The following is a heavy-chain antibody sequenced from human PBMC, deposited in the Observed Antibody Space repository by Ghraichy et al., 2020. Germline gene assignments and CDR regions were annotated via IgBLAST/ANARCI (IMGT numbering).Heavy chain of an antibody. J-gene: IGHJ4*02. D-gene: IGHD3-16*01. CDR3: ARQEGAYY. CDR2: IYYSGST. Sequence: SETLSLTCTVSGGSISSSSYYWGWIRQPPGKGLEWIGSIYYSGSTYYNPSLKSRVTISVDTSKNQFSLKLSSVTAADTAVYYCARQEGAYYWGQGTLVTVSS. V-gene: IGHV4-39*07. CDR1: GGSISSSSYY.